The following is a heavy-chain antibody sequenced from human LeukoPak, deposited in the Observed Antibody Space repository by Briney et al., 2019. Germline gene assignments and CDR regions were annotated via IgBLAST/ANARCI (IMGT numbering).Heavy chain of an antibody. CDR1: GGSFSGYF. CDR3: ARIWPDL. D-gene: IGHD3-10*01. CDR2: INHSGYT. V-gene: IGHV4-34*01. J-gene: IGHJ2*01. Sequence: PSETLSLTCAVYGGSFSGYFWSWIRQPPGKGLEWIGEINHSGYTNYNPSLKSRVTISVDTSKKQFSLRLNSVTAADTAVYYCARIWPDLWGRGTLVTVSS.